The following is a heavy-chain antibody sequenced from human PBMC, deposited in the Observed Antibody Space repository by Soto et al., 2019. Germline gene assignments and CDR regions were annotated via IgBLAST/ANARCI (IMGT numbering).Heavy chain of an antibody. D-gene: IGHD6-13*01. CDR3: ARDSTVAAVPQPNRGWYFDL. CDR1: GGSISSYY. V-gene: IGHV4-4*07. CDR2: IYTSGST. Sequence: QVQLQESGPGLVKPSETLSLTCTVSGGSISSYYWSWIRQPAGKGLEWIGRIYTSGSTNYNPSLKSRVTLSVDTSKNQFSLKLSSVPAADTAVYYCARDSTVAAVPQPNRGWYFDLWGRGTLVTVSS. J-gene: IGHJ2*01.